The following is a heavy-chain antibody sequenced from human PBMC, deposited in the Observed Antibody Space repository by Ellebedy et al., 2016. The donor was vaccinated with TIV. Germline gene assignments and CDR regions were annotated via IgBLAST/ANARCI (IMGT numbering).Heavy chain of an antibody. D-gene: IGHD2-8*01. CDR3: ARATAVYCTNGVRCMAFDI. CDR1: GFTFSSYG. Sequence: PGGSLRLSCAASGFTFSSYGMHWVRQAPGKGLEWVAVIWYDGSNKYYADSVKGRFTISRDNSKNTLYLQMNSLRAEDTAVYYCARATAVYCTNGVRCMAFDIWGQGTMVTVSS. CDR2: IWYDGSNK. V-gene: IGHV3-33*08. J-gene: IGHJ3*02.